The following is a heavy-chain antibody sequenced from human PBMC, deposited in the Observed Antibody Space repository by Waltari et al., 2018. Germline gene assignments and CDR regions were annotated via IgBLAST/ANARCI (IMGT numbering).Heavy chain of an antibody. CDR3: AREYSRICFHALDG. CDR1: GFTLGNYG. CDR2: IQYDGSIK. J-gene: IGHJ6*02. V-gene: IGHV3-33*05. D-gene: IGHD6-13*01. Sequence: QVQLVESGGGVVQPGGSLRLSCAASGFTLGNYGMHWVRQAPGKGLEWVAVIQYDGSIKNYADAVKGRFTISRENSKNTLYLEMKSLRAEDTAVYYCAREYSRICFHALDGWGQGTAVTVSS.